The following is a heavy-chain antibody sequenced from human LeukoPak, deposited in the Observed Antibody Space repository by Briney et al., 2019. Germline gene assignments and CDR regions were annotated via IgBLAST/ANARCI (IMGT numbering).Heavy chain of an antibody. CDR2: VYHSGSA. Sequence: SETLSLTCTVAGGSLNSYYWGWNRQPPGKGLEWIGNVYHSGSAIYNPSLESRVTISVDRSKNQFSLNLSSVTAADTAVYYCARRGYYGSGAYDTWGQGTTLIVSS. CDR3: ARRGYYGSGAYDT. CDR1: GGSLNSYY. J-gene: IGHJ6*02. D-gene: IGHD3-10*01. V-gene: IGHV4-59*08.